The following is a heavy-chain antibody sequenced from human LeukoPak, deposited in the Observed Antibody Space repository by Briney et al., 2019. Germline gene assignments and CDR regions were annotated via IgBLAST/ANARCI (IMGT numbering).Heavy chain of an antibody. CDR3: ASRTAVARAYHFGN. J-gene: IGHJ4*02. CDR2: IYTRGST. CDR1: GRPINRYY. D-gene: IGHD5-18*01. V-gene: IGHV4-4*08. Sequence: SDPLSLTYTVSGRPINRYYWSWTRQPAGKRLEWIGYIYTRGSTNYNPSLKSRVTISLDTSKKQFSLKLTSGTAADTAVYYCASRTAVARAYHFGNWGQGILVTVSS.